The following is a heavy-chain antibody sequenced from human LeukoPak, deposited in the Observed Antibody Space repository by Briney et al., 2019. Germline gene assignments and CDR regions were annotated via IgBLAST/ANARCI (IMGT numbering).Heavy chain of an antibody. CDR2: IYPGDSDT. CDR3: ARLPGGNPGPEYFQH. V-gene: IGHV5-51*01. Sequence: GESLKISCKGSGYSFTSYWIGWVRQMPGKGLEWMGIIYPGDSDTRYSPSFQGQVTVSADKSISTAYLQWSSLKASDTAMYYCARLPGGNPGPEYFQHWGQGTLVTVSS. CDR1: GYSFTSYW. J-gene: IGHJ1*01. D-gene: IGHD4-23*01.